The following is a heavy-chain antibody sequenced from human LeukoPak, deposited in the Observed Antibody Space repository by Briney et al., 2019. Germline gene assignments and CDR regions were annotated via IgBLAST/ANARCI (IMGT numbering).Heavy chain of an antibody. CDR2: VFYSGST. J-gene: IGHJ4*02. CDR3: ARRVYSGNYFDY. Sequence: SETLSLTCAVSGSSMNYYYWTWMRQPPGRGLEWIGYVFYSGSTNYNPSFKSRVTISLDTSKNQFSLRLTSVTAADTAVYYCARRVYSGNYFDYWGQGILVTVSS. D-gene: IGHD1-26*01. V-gene: IGHV4-59*08. CDR1: GSSMNYYY.